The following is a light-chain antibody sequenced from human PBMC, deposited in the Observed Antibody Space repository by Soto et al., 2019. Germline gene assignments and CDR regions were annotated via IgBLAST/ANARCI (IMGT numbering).Light chain of an antibody. CDR3: QQRSNWPIT. V-gene: IGKV3-11*01. Sequence: EIVLTQSPATLSWSPGERATLCCRASQSVSSYLAWYQQKPGQAPRLLIYDASNRATGIPARFSGSGSGTDFTLTISSLEPEDFAVYYCQQRSNWPITFGQGTRLEIK. CDR2: DAS. CDR1: QSVSSY. J-gene: IGKJ5*01.